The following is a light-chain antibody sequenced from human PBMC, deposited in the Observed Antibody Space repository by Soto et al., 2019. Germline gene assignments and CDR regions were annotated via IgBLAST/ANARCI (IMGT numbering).Light chain of an antibody. Sequence: DIQMTQSPSSLSASVVDRITITCLASQSISTYVNWYQQKPGKAPNLLIYSASSLESGVPSRFSGSGSGTDFTLTIRSLQPEDFATYFCQQSYSRPRAFGQGTKVDNK. J-gene: IGKJ1*01. CDR2: SAS. CDR3: QQSYSRPRA. V-gene: IGKV1-39*01. CDR1: QSISTY.